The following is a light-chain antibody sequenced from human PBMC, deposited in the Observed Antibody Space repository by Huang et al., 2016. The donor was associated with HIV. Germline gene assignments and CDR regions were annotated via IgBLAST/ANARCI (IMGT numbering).Light chain of an antibody. Sequence: EIVMTQSPATLSVSPGERATLSCRASLSVSSNVAWYQQKPGQAPRLLIYGASARATGIPARFSGSGSGTEFTLTISRLQSEDFAVYYCQQYDNWPPMYTFGQGTKLEIK. CDR3: QQYDNWPPMYT. CDR2: GAS. J-gene: IGKJ2*01. V-gene: IGKV3-15*01. CDR1: LSVSSN.